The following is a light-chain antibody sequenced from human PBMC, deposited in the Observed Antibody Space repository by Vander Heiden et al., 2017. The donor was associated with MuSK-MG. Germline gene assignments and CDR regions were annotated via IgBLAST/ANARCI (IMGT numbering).Light chain of an antibody. Sequence: DIQMTQSPSSLSASVGDRVIISCQASQDINTYLNWYQQKAGKAPNLLIYDASNFETGVPSRLSPSGTPTDFTLTIRSLQPEDLATYYCRRYDTHFLSFGGGTKVEIK. CDR3: RRYDTHFLS. V-gene: IGKV1-33*01. CDR1: QDINTY. J-gene: IGKJ4*01. CDR2: DAS.